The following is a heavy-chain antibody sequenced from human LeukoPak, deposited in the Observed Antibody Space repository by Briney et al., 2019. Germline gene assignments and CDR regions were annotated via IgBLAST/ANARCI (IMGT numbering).Heavy chain of an antibody. CDR2: IVPNTGGT. CDR3: ARVGDIVVVPAAMGAFDI. V-gene: IGHV1-2*02. CDR1: AHTFTDNY. D-gene: IGHD2-2*01. J-gene: IGHJ3*02. Sequence: ASVKVSCKASAHTFTDNYIHWVRQAPGQGLEWMGWIVPNTGGTKYAQKFQARVTMTLDTSISTAYMELSRLTSDDTAVYYCARVGDIVVVPAAMGAFDIWGQGTMVTVSS.